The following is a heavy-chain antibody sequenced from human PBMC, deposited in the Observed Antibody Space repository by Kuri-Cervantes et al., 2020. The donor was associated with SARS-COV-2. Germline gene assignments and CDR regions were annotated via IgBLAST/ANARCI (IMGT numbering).Heavy chain of an antibody. V-gene: IGHV4-38-2*02. CDR1: GGSISSYY. CDR3: ARRGYSNLLDY. CDR2: IYHSGST. J-gene: IGHJ4*02. D-gene: IGHD4-11*01. Sequence: GSLRLSCTVSGGSISSYYWGWIRQPPGKGLEWIGSIYHSGSTYYNPSLKSRVTISVDTSKNQFSLKLSPVTAADTAVYYCARRGYSNLLDYWGQGTLVTVSS.